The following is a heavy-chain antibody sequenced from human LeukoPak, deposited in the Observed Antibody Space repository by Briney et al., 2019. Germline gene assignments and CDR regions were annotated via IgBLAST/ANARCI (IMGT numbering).Heavy chain of an antibody. J-gene: IGHJ3*02. Sequence: ASVKVSCKVSGYTLTELSMHWVRQAPGKGLEWMGGFDPEDGETIYAQKFQGRVTMTEDTSTDTAYMELSSLRSEDTAVYYCAEGGRYYYDSSGYQNDAFDIWGQGTMVTVSS. CDR2: FDPEDGET. V-gene: IGHV1-24*01. CDR1: GYTLTELS. D-gene: IGHD3-22*01. CDR3: AEGGRYYYDSSGYQNDAFDI.